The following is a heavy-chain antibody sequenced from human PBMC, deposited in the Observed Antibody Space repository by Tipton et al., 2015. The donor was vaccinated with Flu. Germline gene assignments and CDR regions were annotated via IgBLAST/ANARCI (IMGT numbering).Heavy chain of an antibody. CDR3: ARASSWYAEAFDI. V-gene: IGHV4-59*01. D-gene: IGHD6-13*01. CDR1: GGSISSYY. J-gene: IGHJ3*02. Sequence: TLSLTCTVSGGSISSYYWSWIRQPPGKGLEWIGYIYYSGSTNYNPSLKSRVTISVDTSKNQFSLKLSSVTAADTAVYYRARASSWYAEAFDIWGQGTMFTVSS. CDR2: IYYSGST.